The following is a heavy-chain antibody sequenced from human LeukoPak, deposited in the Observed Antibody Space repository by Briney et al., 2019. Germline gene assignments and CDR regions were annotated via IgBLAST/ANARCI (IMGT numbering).Heavy chain of an antibody. CDR1: GGSFSGYY. V-gene: IGHV4-34*01. CDR3: ARWEQQLVRGGFDP. Sequence: PSETLSLTCAVYGGSFSGYYWSWIRQPPGKGLEWIGEINHSGSTNYNPSLKSRVTISVDTSKNQFSLKLSSVTAADTAVYYCARWEQQLVRGGFDPWGQGTLVTVSS. D-gene: IGHD6-13*01. J-gene: IGHJ5*02. CDR2: INHSGST.